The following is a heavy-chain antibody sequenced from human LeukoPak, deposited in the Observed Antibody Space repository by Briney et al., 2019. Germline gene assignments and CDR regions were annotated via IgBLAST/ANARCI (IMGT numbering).Heavy chain of an antibody. D-gene: IGHD4-23*01. Sequence: PGRSLRLSCAASGFTFSSYGMHWVRQAPGKGLEWAAVIWYDGSNKYYADSVKGRFTISRDNSKNTLYLQMNSLRAEDTAVYYCARSRWGARNGYFQHWGQGTLVTVSS. V-gene: IGHV3-33*01. J-gene: IGHJ1*01. CDR1: GFTFSSYG. CDR3: ARSRWGARNGYFQH. CDR2: IWYDGSNK.